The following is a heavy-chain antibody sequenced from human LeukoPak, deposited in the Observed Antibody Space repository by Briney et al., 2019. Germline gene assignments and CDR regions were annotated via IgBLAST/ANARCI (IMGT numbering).Heavy chain of an antibody. J-gene: IGHJ4*02. CDR1: GFTFDDYA. V-gene: IGHV3-9*03. CDR3: AKDIGSSSPPFDY. Sequence: GGSLRLSCAASGFTFDDYAMHWVRQAPGKGLEWVSGISWNSGSIGYADSVKGRFTISRDNAKNSLYLQMSSLRAEDMALYYCAKDIGSSSPPFDYWGQGTLVTVSS. D-gene: IGHD6-6*01. CDR2: ISWNSGSI.